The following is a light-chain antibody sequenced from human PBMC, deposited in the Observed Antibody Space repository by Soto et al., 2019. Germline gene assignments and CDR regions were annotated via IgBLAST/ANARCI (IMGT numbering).Light chain of an antibody. CDR3: CSYAGSSTSWV. J-gene: IGLJ3*02. CDR1: SSDAGNYNF. CDR2: EDS. V-gene: IGLV2-23*01. Sequence: QSVLTQPDSVSGSPGQSITISCTGTSSDAGNYNFVSWYQQHPGKTPKVIIYEDSTRPSGVSNRISGSKSGNTASLTISGRQAEDDADYYCCSYAGSSTSWVFGGGTKLTVL.